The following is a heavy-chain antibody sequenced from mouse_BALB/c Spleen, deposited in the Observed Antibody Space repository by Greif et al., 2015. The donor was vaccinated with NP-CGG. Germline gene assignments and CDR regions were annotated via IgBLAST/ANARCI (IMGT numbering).Heavy chain of an antibody. CDR2: IYPGDGDT. CDR3: ARSQGYYVDY. J-gene: IGHJ2*01. CDR1: GYAFNSYW. V-gene: IGHV1-80*01. Sequence: VTVVESGAELVRPGSSVKISCKASGYAFNSYWMNWVKQRPGQGLEWIGQIYPGDGDTNYNGKFKGKATLTADKSSSTAYMQLRGLKSEDSAVYFCARSQGYYVDYWGQGTTLTVSS.